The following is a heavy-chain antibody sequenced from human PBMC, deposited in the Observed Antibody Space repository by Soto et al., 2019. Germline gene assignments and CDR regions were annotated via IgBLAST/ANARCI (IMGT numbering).Heavy chain of an antibody. CDR3: AKDAPGSWSYYKYYYYGMDV. CDR1: GFTFSSYG. D-gene: IGHD3-10*01. V-gene: IGHV3-30*18. CDR2: ISYDGSNK. Sequence: QVQLVESGGGVVQPGRSLRLSCAASGFTFSSYGMHWVRQAPGKGLEWVAVISYDGSNKYYADSVKGRFTISRDNSKNTLYLRMNSLRAEDTAVYYCAKDAPGSWSYYKYYYYGMDVWGPGTTVTVSS. J-gene: IGHJ6*02.